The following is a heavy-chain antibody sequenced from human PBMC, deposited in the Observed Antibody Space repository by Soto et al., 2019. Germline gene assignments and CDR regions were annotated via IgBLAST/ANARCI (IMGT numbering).Heavy chain of an antibody. CDR2: IYYSGST. J-gene: IGHJ4*02. Sequence: PSETLSLTCTVSGGSISSGDYYWSWIRQPPGKGLEWIGYIYYSGSTYYNPSLKSRVTISVDTSKNQFSLKLSSVTAADTAVYYCARLPIAQGNFDYCGQGTLVTVSS. D-gene: IGHD6-13*01. V-gene: IGHV4-30-4*01. CDR3: ARLPIAQGNFDY. CDR1: GGSISSGDYY.